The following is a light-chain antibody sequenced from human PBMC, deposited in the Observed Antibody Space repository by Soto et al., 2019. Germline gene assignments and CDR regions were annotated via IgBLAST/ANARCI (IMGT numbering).Light chain of an antibody. CDR2: DVS. CDR3: TSFTTPNTYV. J-gene: IGLJ1*01. CDR1: SSDVGGFAH. Sequence: QSALTQPASVSGSPGQSITISCTGASSDVGGFAHVSWYQQHPGTVPRLLIYDVSSRPSGVSDRFSGSKSGNTASLTISGLQAEDEADYYGTSFTTPNTYVFGTGTKLTVL. V-gene: IGLV2-14*03.